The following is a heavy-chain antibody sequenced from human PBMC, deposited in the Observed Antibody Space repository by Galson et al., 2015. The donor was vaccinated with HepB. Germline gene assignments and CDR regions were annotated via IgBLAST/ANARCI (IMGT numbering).Heavy chain of an antibody. J-gene: IGHJ4*02. CDR1: GYTFTTYA. D-gene: IGHD2/OR15-2a*01. CDR2: INAGYGNT. Sequence: SVKVSCKASGYTFTTYAMHWVRQAPGHRLEWMGWINAGYGNTKYSQKFQGRVTITRDTSASTAYMELSSLRSEDTAVYYCARSLEDNIVYYYNYWGQGTLVTVSS. CDR3: ARSLEDNIVYYYNY. V-gene: IGHV1-3*01.